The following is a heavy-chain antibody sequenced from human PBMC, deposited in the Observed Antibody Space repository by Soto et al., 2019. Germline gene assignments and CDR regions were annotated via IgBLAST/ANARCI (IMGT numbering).Heavy chain of an antibody. CDR3: GRHVPARVGFDP. Sequence: VHLEESGPGLVQPSETLSLTCTVSGGSMTNYYWSWIRQPPGKGLEWIGYVFYTGDTNYNPSLKSRVTISVDTSKNQFSLQLTSVTATDTAVYYCGRHVPARVGFDPWGQGTVVTVSS. CDR1: GGSMTNYY. D-gene: IGHD3-10*01. J-gene: IGHJ5*02. V-gene: IGHV4-59*08. CDR2: VFYTGDT.